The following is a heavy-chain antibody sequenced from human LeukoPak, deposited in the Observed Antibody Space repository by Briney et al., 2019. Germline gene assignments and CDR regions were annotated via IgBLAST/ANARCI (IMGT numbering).Heavy chain of an antibody. D-gene: IGHD1-26*01. CDR3: ARVQYLRMGNAFDI. Sequence: MSSETLSLTCTVSGGSINSYYWSWIRQPPGKGLEWIGYIYYSGSTNYNPSLKSRVTISVDTSKNQFSLKLSSVTAADTAVYYCARVQYLRMGNAFDIWGQGTMVTVSS. V-gene: IGHV4-59*01. CDR1: GGSINSYY. J-gene: IGHJ3*02. CDR2: IYYSGST.